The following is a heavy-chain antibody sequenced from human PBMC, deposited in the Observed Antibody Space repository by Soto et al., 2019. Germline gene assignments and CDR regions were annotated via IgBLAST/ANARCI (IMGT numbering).Heavy chain of an antibody. Sequence: ASVKVSCKTSGGTFSSYAISWVRQAPGQGLEWMGGIIPIFGTANYAQKFQGRVTITADESTSTAYMELSSLRSEDTAVYYCARNNRGLGAFDIWGQGTMVTVSS. V-gene: IGHV1-69*13. J-gene: IGHJ3*02. D-gene: IGHD5-12*01. CDR2: IIPIFGTA. CDR1: GGTFSSYA. CDR3: ARNNRGLGAFDI.